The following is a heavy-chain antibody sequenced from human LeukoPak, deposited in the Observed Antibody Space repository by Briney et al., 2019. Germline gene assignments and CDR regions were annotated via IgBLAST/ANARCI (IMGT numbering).Heavy chain of an antibody. V-gene: IGHV3-11*04. Sequence: GGSLRLSCAASGFTFSDYYMSWIRQAPWKGLEWVSYISGSGSNIYYADSVKGRFTISRDNAKNSLYLQMDSLRAEDTAVYYCARQGEASDWGADYWGQGTLLTVSS. J-gene: IGHJ4*02. CDR3: ARQGEASDWGADY. CDR2: ISGSGSNI. CDR1: GFTFSDYY. D-gene: IGHD3-9*01.